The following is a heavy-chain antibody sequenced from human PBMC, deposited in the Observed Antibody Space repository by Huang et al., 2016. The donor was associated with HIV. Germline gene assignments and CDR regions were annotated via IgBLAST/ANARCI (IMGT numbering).Heavy chain of an antibody. CDR3: ARGNVINDYVWGSYRLDY. J-gene: IGHJ4*02. CDR1: GYTFTNYA. CDR2: INAGNGNT. Sequence: QVQVVQSGAEVKKPGASVKVSCKASGYTFTNYAMHWVRQAPGQGLEWMGWINAGNGNTKNSQKFEGRVTITRDTAASTAYMELSSLRSEDTAVYYCARGNVINDYVWGSYRLDYWGQETLVTVSS. V-gene: IGHV1-3*01. D-gene: IGHD3-16*02.